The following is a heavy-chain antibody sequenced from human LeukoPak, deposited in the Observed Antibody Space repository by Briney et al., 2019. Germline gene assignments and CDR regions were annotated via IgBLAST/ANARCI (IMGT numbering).Heavy chain of an antibody. CDR3: ARHVVYYDSSGYYWPHYFDY. J-gene: IGHJ4*02. V-gene: IGHV3-48*01. Sequence: GGSLRLSCAASGFTFSSHSMNWVRQAPGKGLEWVSYISSSSSTIYYADSVKGRFTISRDNARNSLYLQMNSLRAEDTAVYYCARHVVYYDSSGYYWPHYFDYWGQGTLVTVSS. CDR1: GFTFSSHS. CDR2: ISSSSSTI. D-gene: IGHD3-22*01.